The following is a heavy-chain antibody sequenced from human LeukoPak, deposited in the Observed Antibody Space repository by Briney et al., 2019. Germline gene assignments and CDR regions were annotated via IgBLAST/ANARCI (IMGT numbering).Heavy chain of an antibody. D-gene: IGHD6-13*01. Sequence: GGSLRLSCAVSGFTFNNAWMSWVRQAPGKGLEWVSAISGSGGSTYYADSVKGRFTISRDNSKNTLYLQMNSLRAEDTAVYYCAKILTQGRAADQSAWAFDIWGQGTMVTVSS. CDR2: ISGSGGST. J-gene: IGHJ3*02. V-gene: IGHV3-23*01. CDR1: GFTFNNAW. CDR3: AKILTQGRAADQSAWAFDI.